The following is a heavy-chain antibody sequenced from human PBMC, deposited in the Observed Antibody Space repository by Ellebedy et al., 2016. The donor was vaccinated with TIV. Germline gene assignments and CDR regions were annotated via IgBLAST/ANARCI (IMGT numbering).Heavy chain of an antibody. D-gene: IGHD5-24*01. CDR1: GFTFSSHD. CDR3: ARATSGFDY. CDR2: ITSAGDT. J-gene: IGHJ4*02. V-gene: IGHV3-13*01. Sequence: PGGSLRLSCAASGFTFSSHDMHWVRQPTGKGLEWVSGITSAGDTYYLGSVKGRFIISRDSAKNSLYLQMNSLRAEYTAVYYCARATSGFDYWGQGALATVSS.